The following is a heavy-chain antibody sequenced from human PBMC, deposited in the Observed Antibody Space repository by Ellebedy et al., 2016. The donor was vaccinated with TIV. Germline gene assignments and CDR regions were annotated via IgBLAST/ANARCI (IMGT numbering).Heavy chain of an antibody. CDR2: INPNSGGT. D-gene: IGHD5-18*01. CDR1: GYTFTGNY. V-gene: IGHV1-2*02. J-gene: IGHJ3*01. CDR3: SAGYTYGYRAFDF. Sequence: AASVKVSCKASGYTFTGNYMQWVRQAPGQGLEWMGWINPNSGGTNYAQKFQGRVTMTRDTSISTAYMELSRLRPDETAVYYCSAGYTYGYRAFDFWGQGTTVTVSS.